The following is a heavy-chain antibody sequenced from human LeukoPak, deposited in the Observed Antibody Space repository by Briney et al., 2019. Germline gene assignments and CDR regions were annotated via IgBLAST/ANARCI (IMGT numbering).Heavy chain of an antibody. CDR3: ARGRVSGSYYGDY. CDR2: INPNSGGT. V-gene: IGHV1-2*06. D-gene: IGHD1-26*01. Sequence: ASVKVSCKASGYTFTGYYMHWVRQAPGQGLEWMGRINPNSGGTNYAQKFQGRVTMTRDTSISTAYMELSRLRSDDTAVYYCARGRVSGSYYGDYWGQGTLVTVSS. J-gene: IGHJ4*02. CDR1: GYTFTGYY.